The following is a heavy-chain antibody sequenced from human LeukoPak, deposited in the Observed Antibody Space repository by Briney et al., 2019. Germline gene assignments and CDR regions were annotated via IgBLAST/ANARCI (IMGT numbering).Heavy chain of an antibody. D-gene: IGHD3-10*01. J-gene: IGHJ4*02. CDR1: GYTFTSYD. CDR3: ARGHYYGSGSYSGVDY. CDR2: MNPNSGNT. V-gene: IGHV1-8*03. Sequence: GASVKVSCKASGYTFTSYDINWVRQATGQGLEWMGWMNPNSGNTGYAQKFQGRVTITRNTSISTAYMELSSLRSEDTAVYYCARGHYYGSGSYSGVDYWGQGTLVTVSS.